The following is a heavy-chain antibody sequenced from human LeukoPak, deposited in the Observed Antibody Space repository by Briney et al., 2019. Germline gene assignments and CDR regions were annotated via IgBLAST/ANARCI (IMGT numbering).Heavy chain of an antibody. CDR3: ASTRRTGAAFDY. V-gene: IGHV4-30-4*01. Sequence: PSETLSLTCTVSGGSISSGDYYWSWIRQPPGKGLEWIGYIYYSGSTYYNPSLKSRVTISVDTSKNQFSLKLSSVTAADTAVYYCASTRRTGAAFDYWGQGTLVTVSS. J-gene: IGHJ4*02. CDR1: GGSISSGDYY. CDR2: IYYSGST. D-gene: IGHD3/OR15-3a*01.